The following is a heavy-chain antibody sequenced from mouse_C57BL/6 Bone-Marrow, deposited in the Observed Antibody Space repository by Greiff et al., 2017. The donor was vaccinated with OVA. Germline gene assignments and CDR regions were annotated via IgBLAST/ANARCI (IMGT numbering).Heavy chain of an antibody. CDR1: GYTFTSYW. D-gene: IGHD2-5*01. J-gene: IGHJ4*01. CDR2: IDPSDSET. CDR3: ARARSNYFYYAMDY. V-gene: IGHV1-52*01. Sequence: QVQLQQPGAELVRPGSSVKLSCKASGYTFTSYWMHWVKQRPIQGLEWIGNIDPSDSETHYNQKFKDKATLTVDKSSSTAYMQLSSLTSEDSAVYYCARARSNYFYYAMDYWGQGTSVTVSS.